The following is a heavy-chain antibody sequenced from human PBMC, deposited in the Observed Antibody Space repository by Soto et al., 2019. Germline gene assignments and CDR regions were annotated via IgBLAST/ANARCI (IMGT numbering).Heavy chain of an antibody. CDR3: LRALLSHSYDSGGYDSYFAVSDV. J-gene: IGHJ6*02. CDR2: IIPISGTT. Sequence: SLKVSCKSSVWTFSSHVSNWVRLAPVQGLEWMGGIIPISGTTHYAHIFQDRVTIVADMSTCTADMGLSRLELEDTAGYCHLRALLSHSYDSGGYDSYFAVSDVWGQGTPVTVSS. CDR1: VWTFSSHV. D-gene: IGHD3-22*01. V-gene: IGHV1-69*06.